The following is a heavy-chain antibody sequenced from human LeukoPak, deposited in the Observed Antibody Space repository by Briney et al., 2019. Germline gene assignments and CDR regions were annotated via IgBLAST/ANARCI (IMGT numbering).Heavy chain of an antibody. V-gene: IGHV3-7*01. Sequence: GGSLRLSCAASGCTFSSNWMSWVRQAPGKGLEWVANIKQEGSEKYYVDSVKGRFSISRDNAKNSLYLQMNSLRAKDTAVYYCARGGSRYDNWGQGTLVTVSS. D-gene: IGHD3-22*01. CDR2: IKQEGSEK. CDR1: GCTFSSNW. J-gene: IGHJ4*02. CDR3: ARGGSRYDN.